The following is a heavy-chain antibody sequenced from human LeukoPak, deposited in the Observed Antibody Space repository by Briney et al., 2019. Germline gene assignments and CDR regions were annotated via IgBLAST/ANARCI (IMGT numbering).Heavy chain of an antibody. V-gene: IGHV3-7*01. J-gene: IGHJ3*02. CDR3: AKDPRYCSGGRCNTPNAFDI. CDR2: IKQDGSEK. D-gene: IGHD2-15*01. CDR1: GFTFSSYW. Sequence: GGSLRLSCAASGFTFSSYWMSWVRQAAGKGREWVANIKQDGSEKYYVDSVKGRFTISRDKCKNKLYLQMNRLRAEDTAVYYCAKDPRYCSGGRCNTPNAFDIWGQGTMVTVSS.